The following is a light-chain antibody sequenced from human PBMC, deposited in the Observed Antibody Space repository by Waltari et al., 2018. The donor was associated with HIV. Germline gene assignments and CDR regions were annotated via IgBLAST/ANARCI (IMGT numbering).Light chain of an antibody. V-gene: IGLV1-40*01. CDR3: QSYDSSLSAWV. CDR1: GSNIGAGYD. J-gene: IGLJ3*02. CDR2: GNI. Sequence: QPVLTQPPSVSGAPGLGVTVSCTGSGSNIGAGYDVHWYQQLPGTAPKLLIYGNINRPSGVPDRFAASKSGTSASLAITGLQPEDEADCYCQSYDSSLSAWVFGGGTKLTVL.